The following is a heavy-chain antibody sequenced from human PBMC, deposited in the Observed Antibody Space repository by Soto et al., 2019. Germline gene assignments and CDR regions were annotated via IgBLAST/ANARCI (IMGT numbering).Heavy chain of an antibody. V-gene: IGHV3-23*01. D-gene: IGHD5-12*01. CDR2: ISGSGGGT. CDR1: GFTFSSYA. CDR3: AKAWMDNARQRYFDH. J-gene: IGHJ4*02. Sequence: LRLSCAASGFTFSSYAMSWVRQAPGKGLEWVSAISGSGGGTYYADSVKGRFTISRDNSKNTLYLQMNSLRAEDTAVYSCAKAWMDNARQRYFDHWGQGTLVTVSS.